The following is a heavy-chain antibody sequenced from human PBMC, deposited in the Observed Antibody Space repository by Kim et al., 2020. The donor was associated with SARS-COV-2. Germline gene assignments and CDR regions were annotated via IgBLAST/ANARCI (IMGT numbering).Heavy chain of an antibody. CDR3: ARGLPQGGSYPGWFDP. Sequence: KFQVRVTITRDTSASTAYMELSSLRSEDTAVYYCARGLPQGGSYPGWFDPWGQGTLVTVSS. D-gene: IGHD1-26*01. J-gene: IGHJ5*02. V-gene: IGHV1-3*01.